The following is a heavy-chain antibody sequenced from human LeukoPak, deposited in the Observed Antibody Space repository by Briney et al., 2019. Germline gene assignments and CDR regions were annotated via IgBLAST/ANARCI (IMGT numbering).Heavy chain of an antibody. CDR3: ARGAISIFGVVIYMDV. CDR1: GFTFSRYS. J-gene: IGHJ6*03. D-gene: IGHD3-3*01. Sequence: GGSLRLSCAASGFTFSRYSMNWVRQAPVKGLEWVSSISISSNYIYYADSVKGRFTISRDNAKNSLSLQMNSLRVEDTALYYCARGAISIFGVVIYMDVWGKGTTVTVSS. CDR2: ISISSNYI. V-gene: IGHV3-21*04.